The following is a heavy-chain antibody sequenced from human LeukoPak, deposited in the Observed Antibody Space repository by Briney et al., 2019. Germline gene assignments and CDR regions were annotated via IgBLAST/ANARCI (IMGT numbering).Heavy chain of an antibody. CDR3: ARGCDQDEYGDYYFGY. V-gene: IGHV3-21*01. CDR2: ISSSSSYI. Sequence: GRSLRLSCALSGFTFSSYSMSWVSQAPGGGLGWVSSISSSSSYIYHADAVKGRFTISRDNAKNSLYLRMNSLRADDTAGYYCARGCDQDEYGDYYFGYWGQGTLVTVST. CDR1: GFTFSSYS. J-gene: IGHJ4*02. D-gene: IGHD4-17*01.